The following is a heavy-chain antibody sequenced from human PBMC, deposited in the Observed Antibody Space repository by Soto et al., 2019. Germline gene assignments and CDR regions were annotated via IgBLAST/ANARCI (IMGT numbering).Heavy chain of an antibody. CDR2: IYYTGRT. D-gene: IGHD5-18*01. J-gene: IGHJ5*02. Sequence: PSETLSLTCTVSGGSMRGYFWTWIRQPPGKGLEWIGYIYYTGRTNYNPSLKSRLTISVDTSNNQFSLRLDSVTAADTAVYYCARDPGYSSSPTNWFDPWGQGTLVTV. CDR1: GGSMRGYF. CDR3: ARDPGYSSSPTNWFDP. V-gene: IGHV4-59*01.